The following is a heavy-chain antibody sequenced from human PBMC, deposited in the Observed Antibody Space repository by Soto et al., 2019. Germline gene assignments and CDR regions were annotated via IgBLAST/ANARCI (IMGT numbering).Heavy chain of an antibody. CDR3: ATMGTPATGLYYFDY. V-gene: IGHV4-30-4*01. CDR1: GGSISSGNYY. D-gene: IGHD1-7*01. J-gene: IGHJ4*02. CDR2: ISYSGST. Sequence: QVQLQESGPGLVKPSQTLSLTCTVSGGSISSGNYYWSWIRQPPGKGLEWIGFISYSGSTYYNASLKSRVTISVDTSKNQFSLHLSFVTAADTAVYYCATMGTPATGLYYFDYWGQGTLVNVSS.